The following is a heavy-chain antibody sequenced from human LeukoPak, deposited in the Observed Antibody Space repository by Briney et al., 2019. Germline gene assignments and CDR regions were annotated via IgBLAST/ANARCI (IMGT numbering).Heavy chain of an antibody. CDR3: AREPFLRGESYSPFDY. CDR1: GYTFTSYG. J-gene: IGHJ4*02. CDR2: INAYNGDT. V-gene: IGHV1-18*01. Sequence: ASVKVSCKASGYTFTSYGIFWVRQAPGQGLEWMGWINAYNGDTNYAQKLQGRVTMTTDTSTSTAYMELRSLSSEDTAVYYCAREPFLRGESYSPFDYWGQGSLVTVSS. D-gene: IGHD2-21*01.